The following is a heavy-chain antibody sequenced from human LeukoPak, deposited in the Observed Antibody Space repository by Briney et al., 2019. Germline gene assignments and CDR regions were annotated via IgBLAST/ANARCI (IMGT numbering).Heavy chain of an antibody. D-gene: IGHD3-22*01. CDR2: ISSNGGST. Sequence: GGSLRLSCSASGFTFSSYAMHWVRQAPGKGREYVSAISSNGGSTYCADSVKGRFTISRDNSKNTLYLQMSSLRAEDTAVYYCVKDCLPYYYDSSGYDWGAFDIWGQGTMVTVSS. CDR1: GFTFSSYA. CDR3: VKDCLPYYYDSSGYDWGAFDI. J-gene: IGHJ3*02. V-gene: IGHV3-64D*09.